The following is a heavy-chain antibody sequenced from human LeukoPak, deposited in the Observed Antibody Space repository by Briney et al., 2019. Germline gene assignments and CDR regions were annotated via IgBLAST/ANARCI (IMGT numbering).Heavy chain of an antibody. Sequence: SETLSLTCAVYGGSFSGYYWSWIRQPPGKGLEWIGEINHSGSTNYNPSLKSRVTISVDTSKNQFSLKLSSVTAAGTAVYYCARYQGDFWSGYYRAFDIWGQGTMVTVSS. V-gene: IGHV4-34*01. J-gene: IGHJ3*02. D-gene: IGHD3-3*01. CDR1: GGSFSGYY. CDR3: ARYQGDFWSGYYRAFDI. CDR2: INHSGST.